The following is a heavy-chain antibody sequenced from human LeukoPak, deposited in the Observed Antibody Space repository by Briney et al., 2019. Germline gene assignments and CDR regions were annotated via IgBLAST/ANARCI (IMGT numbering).Heavy chain of an antibody. CDR3: ARAYYYDSSGYSNGPFDY. J-gene: IGHJ4*02. Sequence: ASVKVSCKASGGTFSSYAISWVRQAPGQGLEWMGRIIPILGIANYAQKFQGRVTITADKSTSTAYMELSSLRSEDTAVYYCARAYYYDSSGYSNGPFDYWGQGTLVTVSS. V-gene: IGHV1-69*04. CDR1: GGTFSSYA. D-gene: IGHD3-22*01. CDR2: IIPILGIA.